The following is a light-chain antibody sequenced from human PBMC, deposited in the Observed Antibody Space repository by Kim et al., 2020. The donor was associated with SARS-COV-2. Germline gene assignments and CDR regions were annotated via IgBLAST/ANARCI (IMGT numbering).Light chain of an antibody. V-gene: IGLV1-44*01. CDR2: SNN. J-gene: IGLJ2*01. CDR3: AAWDDSLNGVV. CDR1: SSNIGSNT. Sequence: GQGVTISCSGSSSNIGSNTVNWYQQVPGTAPKLLIYSNNQWPSGVPARFSGSKSGTSASLAISGLQSEDEADYYCAAWDDSLNGVVFGGGTQLTVL.